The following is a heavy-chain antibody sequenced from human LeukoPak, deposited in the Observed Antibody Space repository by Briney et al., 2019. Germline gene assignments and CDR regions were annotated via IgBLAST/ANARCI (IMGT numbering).Heavy chain of an antibody. CDR1: GYTFTDYY. D-gene: IGHD2-15*01. Sequence: ASVKVSCKASGYTFTDYYMHWVRQAPGQGLEWMGWINPNSGDTNQAQNFQGRVTLTRDTSISTAYMELSSLRSDDSAIYYCAGDYCSGGSCRQGFDYWGQGTLVTVSS. V-gene: IGHV1-2*02. J-gene: IGHJ4*02. CDR3: AGDYCSGGSCRQGFDY. CDR2: INPNSGDT.